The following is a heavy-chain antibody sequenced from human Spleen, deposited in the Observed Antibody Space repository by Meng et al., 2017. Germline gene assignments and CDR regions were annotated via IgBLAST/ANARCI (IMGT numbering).Heavy chain of an antibody. Sequence: GESLKISCAGSGFTFSNAWMSWVRQAPGKGLEWVGRIKSKTDGETADYAASVKGRFTISRDDSKSIAYLQMNSLKTEDTAVYYCTLTRGYSYGLDYWGQGTLVTVSS. V-gene: IGHV3-15*01. D-gene: IGHD5-18*01. CDR3: TLTRGYSYGLDY. CDR1: GFTFSNAW. J-gene: IGHJ4*02. CDR2: IKSKTDGETA.